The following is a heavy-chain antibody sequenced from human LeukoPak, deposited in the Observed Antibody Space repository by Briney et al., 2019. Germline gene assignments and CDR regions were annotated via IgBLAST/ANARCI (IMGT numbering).Heavy chain of an antibody. D-gene: IGHD3-9*01. CDR2: IRYDGSNK. V-gene: IGHV3-30*02. Sequence: GSLRLSCAASGFTFSNYAMHWVRQAPGKGLEWVAFIRYDGSNKYYADSVKGRFTISRDNSKNTLYLQMNSLRAEDTAVYYCAKEGGSRDILTGPNETLQNWGQGTLVTVSS. J-gene: IGHJ4*02. CDR1: GFTFSNYA. CDR3: AKEGGSRDILTGPNETLQN.